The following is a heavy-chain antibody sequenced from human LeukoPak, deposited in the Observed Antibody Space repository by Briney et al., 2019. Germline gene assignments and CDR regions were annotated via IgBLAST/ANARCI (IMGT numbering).Heavy chain of an antibody. CDR3: ARASRVVVAATRYNWFDP. D-gene: IGHD2-15*01. Sequence: SETLSLTCTVSGDSISSGDYYWSWIRQPAGKGLEWIGRISSSGSTNYNPSLKSRVTISVDTSKNQFSLKLSSVTAADTAVYYCARASRVVVAATRYNWFDPWGQGTLVTVSS. CDR2: ISSSGST. J-gene: IGHJ5*02. V-gene: IGHV4-61*02. CDR1: GDSISSGDYY.